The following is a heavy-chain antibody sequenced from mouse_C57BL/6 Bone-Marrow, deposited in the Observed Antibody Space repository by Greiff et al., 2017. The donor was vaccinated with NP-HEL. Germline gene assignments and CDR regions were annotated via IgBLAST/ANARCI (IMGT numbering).Heavy chain of an antibody. CDR3: ATIYYGYDYYAMDY. D-gene: IGHD2-2*01. Sequence: VKLQESGPGLVQPSQSLSITCTVSGFSLTSYGVHWVRQSPGKGLEWLGVIWSGGSTDYNAAFISRLSISKDNSKSQVFFKMNSLQADDTAIYYCATIYYGYDYYAMDYWGQGTSVTVSS. CDR2: IWSGGST. V-gene: IGHV2-2*01. CDR1: GFSLTSYG. J-gene: IGHJ4*01.